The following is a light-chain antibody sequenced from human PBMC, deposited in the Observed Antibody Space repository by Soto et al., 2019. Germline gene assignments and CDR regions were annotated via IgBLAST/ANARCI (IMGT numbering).Light chain of an antibody. J-gene: IGLJ2*01. CDR1: SGAVTSSHY. V-gene: IGLV7-46*01. Sequence: QTVVTQEPSLTVSPGGPVTLTCGSSSGAVTSSHYPYWIQQKPSQAPRTLIYDTSNKHSWTPARFSGSLLGGKAALTLSGAQPEDEAEYYCLLTYTGARVFGGGTKVTVL. CDR2: DTS. CDR3: LLTYTGARV.